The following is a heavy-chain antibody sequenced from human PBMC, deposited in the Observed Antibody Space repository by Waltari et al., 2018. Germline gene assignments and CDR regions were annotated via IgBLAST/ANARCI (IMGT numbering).Heavy chain of an antibody. Sequence: QVQLVPSGAEVTKPGDSVTVSCKASGYTFTDYYMPWVRQAPGQGLEGMGRINPNSGGTNYAQKFQGRGTMTRDTSISTAYMELIRLRSDDTAVYYCARIRGPRSPPDFDYWCQGTLVTVSS. CDR3: ARIRGPRSPPDFDY. CDR2: INPNSGGT. CDR1: GYTFTDYY. J-gene: IGHJ4*02. V-gene: IGHV1-2*06.